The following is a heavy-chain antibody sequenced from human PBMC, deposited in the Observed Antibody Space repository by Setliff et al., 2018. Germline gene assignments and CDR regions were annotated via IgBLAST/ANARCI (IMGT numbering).Heavy chain of an antibody. CDR2: IHYSGST. CDR3: ARGRSNFWGYYFDY. CDR1: DASIGGSGYY. D-gene: IGHD3-3*01. Sequence: SETLSLTCTVSDASIGGSGYYWGWIRQPPGKGPEWIGNIHYSGSTHYNPSLKSRVTISVDTSKNQFSLKLTSVTAADAAVYYCARGRSNFWGYYFDYWGQGTLVTVSS. V-gene: IGHV4-39*07. J-gene: IGHJ4*02.